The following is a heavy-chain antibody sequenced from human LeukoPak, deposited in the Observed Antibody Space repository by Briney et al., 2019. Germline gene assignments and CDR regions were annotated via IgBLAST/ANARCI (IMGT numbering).Heavy chain of an antibody. V-gene: IGHV4-59*12. CDR2: IYYSGST. D-gene: IGHD3-16*02. CDR1: GGSISSYY. Sequence: SETLSLTCTVSGGSISSYYWSWIRQPPGKGLEWIGYIYYSGSTNYNPSLKSRVTMSVDTSKNQFSLKLSSVTAADTAVYYCARIRYDNRWLSLGVPDAFDIWGQGTMVTVSS. J-gene: IGHJ3*02. CDR3: ARIRYDNRWLSLGVPDAFDI.